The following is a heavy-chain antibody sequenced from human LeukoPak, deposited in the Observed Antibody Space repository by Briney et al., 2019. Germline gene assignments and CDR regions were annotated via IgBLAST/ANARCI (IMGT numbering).Heavy chain of an antibody. V-gene: IGHV1-18*01. CDR3: ARDLSPAARFDY. CDR1: GYTFTSYG. Sequence: ASVKVSCKASGYTFTSYGISWVRQAPGRGLEWMGWISAYNGNTNYAQKPQGRVTMTTGTSASTAYMELRSLRSDDTAVYYCARDLSPAARFDYWGQGTLVTVSS. J-gene: IGHJ4*02. D-gene: IGHD6-6*01. CDR2: ISAYNGNT.